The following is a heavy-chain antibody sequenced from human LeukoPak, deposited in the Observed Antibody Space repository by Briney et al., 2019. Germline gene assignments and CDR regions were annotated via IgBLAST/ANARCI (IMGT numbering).Heavy chain of an antibody. CDR1: GYTFTGYY. CDR2: INPNSGGT. V-gene: IGHV1-2*02. Sequence: GASVKVSCKASGYTFTGYYMHWERQAPGQGLEWMGWINPNSGGTNYAQKFQGRVTMTRDTSISTAYMELSRLRSDDTAVYYCARWGSGYLTYYFDYWGQGTLVTVSS. D-gene: IGHD3-22*01. J-gene: IGHJ4*02. CDR3: ARWGSGYLTYYFDY.